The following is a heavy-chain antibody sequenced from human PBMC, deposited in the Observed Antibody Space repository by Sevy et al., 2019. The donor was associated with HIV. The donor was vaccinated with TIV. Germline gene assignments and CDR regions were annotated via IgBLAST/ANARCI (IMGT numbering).Heavy chain of an antibody. Sequence: ASVKVSCKASGYTFTSYYMHWVRQAPGQGLEWMGIINPSGGSTSYAQKFQGRVTMTRDTSTSTVYMELSSLRSEDTVVYYCARVPPPRLGTAIVSRGYYFDYWGQGTLVTVSS. CDR2: INPSGGST. V-gene: IGHV1-46*01. CDR1: GYTFTSYY. J-gene: IGHJ4*02. CDR3: ARVPPPRLGTAIVSRGYYFDY. D-gene: IGHD5-18*01.